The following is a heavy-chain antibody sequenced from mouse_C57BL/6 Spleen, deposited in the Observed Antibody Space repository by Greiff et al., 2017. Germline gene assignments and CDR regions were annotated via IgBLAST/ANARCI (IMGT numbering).Heavy chain of an antibody. CDR2: ISYSGST. CDR3: ARGNYYGSSRGYFDV. Sequence: EVKLQESGPGMVKPSQSLSLTCTVTGYSITSGYDWHWIRHFPGNKLEWMGYISYSGSTNYNPSLKSRISITHDTSKNHFFLKLNSVTTEDTATYYCARGNYYGSSRGYFDVWGTGTTVTVSS. CDR1: GYSITSGYD. V-gene: IGHV3-1*01. D-gene: IGHD1-1*01. J-gene: IGHJ1*03.